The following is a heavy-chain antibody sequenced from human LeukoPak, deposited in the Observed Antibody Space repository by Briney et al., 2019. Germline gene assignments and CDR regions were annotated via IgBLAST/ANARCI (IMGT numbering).Heavy chain of an antibody. D-gene: IGHD3-22*01. CDR1: GFTFSSYR. CDR2: ITISGRNK. CDR3: ASDALYDSSGYFPYSARLNY. V-gene: IGHV3-21*01. Sequence: GGSLRLSCAASGFTFSSYRMTWVRQAPGKGIERVSAITISGRNKYYSDSVKGRVAISRDNDKNSLYLQMNSLRAEDTAVAYCASDALYDSSGYFPYSARLNYWGEGTLVAVSS. J-gene: IGHJ4*02.